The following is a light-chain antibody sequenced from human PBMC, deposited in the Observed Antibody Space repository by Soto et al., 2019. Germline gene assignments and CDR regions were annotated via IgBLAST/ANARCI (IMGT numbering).Light chain of an antibody. CDR2: GAS. J-gene: IGKJ2*01. Sequence: EIVMTQSPATLSVSRGERATLSCRASQSVSKLAWYQQKPGQAPRLLIYGASTRATGIPARFSGSGSGTEFTLTISSLQSEDFAVYYCQQYNNWLYTFGPGTKLEIK. CDR3: QQYNNWLYT. CDR1: QSVSK. V-gene: IGKV3-15*01.